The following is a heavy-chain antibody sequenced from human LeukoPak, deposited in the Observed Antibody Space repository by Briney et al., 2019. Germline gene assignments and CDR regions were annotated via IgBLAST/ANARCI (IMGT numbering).Heavy chain of an antibody. CDR2: VNQGGSYK. CDR3: ARGEPHCSTSTCSRRRMDV. J-gene: IGHJ6*02. CDR1: EFPFWNYW. D-gene: IGHD2-2*01. Sequence: GGSLRLSCAASEFPFWNYWMTWVRRAPGRGLEWVANVNQGGSYKYYVYSVRGRFTISRDNAKNEVYLQMDSPRVEDSAVYYCARGEPHCSTSTCSRRRMDVWGQGTTVTVSS. V-gene: IGHV3-7*01.